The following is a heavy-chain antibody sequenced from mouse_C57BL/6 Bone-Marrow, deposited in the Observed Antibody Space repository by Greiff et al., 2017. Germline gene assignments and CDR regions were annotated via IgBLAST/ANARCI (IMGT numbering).Heavy chain of an antibody. CDR1: GFNIKDDY. CDR2: IDPENGDT. J-gene: IGHJ4*01. CDR3: TKPAMDD. Sequence: EVQLQQSGAELVRPGASVKLSCTASGFNIKDDYMHWVKQRPEQGLEWIGWIDPENGDTEYASKFQGKATITADTSSNTAYLQRSSRTSEDTAVYYCTKPAMDDWGQGTSVTVSS. V-gene: IGHV14-4*01.